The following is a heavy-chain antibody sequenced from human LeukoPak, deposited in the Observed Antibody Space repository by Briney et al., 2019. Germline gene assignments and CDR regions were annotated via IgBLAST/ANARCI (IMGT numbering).Heavy chain of an antibody. J-gene: IGHJ6*03. V-gene: IGHV1-69*13. D-gene: IGHD2-2*01. Sequence: GASVRVSCKASGGTFSSYAISWVRQAPGQGLEWMGGIIPIFGTAYYAQKFQGRVTITADESTTTAYMELSSLRSEDTAVYYCARGSRIVVVPAAHYYYYYMDVWGKGTTVAVSS. CDR2: IIPIFGTA. CDR1: GGTFSSYA. CDR3: ARGSRIVVVPAAHYYYYYMDV.